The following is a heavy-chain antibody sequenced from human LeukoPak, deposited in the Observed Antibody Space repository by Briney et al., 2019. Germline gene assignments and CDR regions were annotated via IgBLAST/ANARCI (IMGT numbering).Heavy chain of an antibody. CDR1: GHTLNQLS. Sequence: GAAVRVSCKVSGHTLNQLSNHLVRQAPGKGLEWMGDFHPEDGAPNFAQNFQGRISMPENTSIDTAYLDLTSLTSDDPAVSLCSAERPVPLDFYDDTATRNPFDYWGQGTLVIVSS. J-gene: IGHJ4*02. D-gene: IGHD5-18*01. CDR3: SAERPVPLDFYDDTATRNPFDY. V-gene: IGHV1-24*01. CDR2: FHPEDGAP.